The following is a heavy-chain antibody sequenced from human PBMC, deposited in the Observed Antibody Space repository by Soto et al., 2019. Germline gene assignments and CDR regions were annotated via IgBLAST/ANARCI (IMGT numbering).Heavy chain of an antibody. Sequence: ASVKVSCKASGYTFTGYYIHWVRQAPGQGLEWMGWINPSIGDTKYVQKFQGRVTMTRDTSISTAYMDLSRLRSDDTAVYYCAPQPVEMATIPFGYWGQGTLVTVSS. CDR2: INPSIGDT. V-gene: IGHV1-2*02. D-gene: IGHD5-12*01. CDR3: APQPVEMATIPFGY. J-gene: IGHJ4*02. CDR1: GYTFTGYY.